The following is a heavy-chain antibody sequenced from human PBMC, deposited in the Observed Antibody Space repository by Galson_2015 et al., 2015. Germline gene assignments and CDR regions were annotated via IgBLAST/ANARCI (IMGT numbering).Heavy chain of an antibody. CDR3: ARDPQDNSGWSCYFDY. CDR1: GFTLSSYW. J-gene: IGHJ4*02. CDR2: INSDGSDT. V-gene: IGHV3-74*01. D-gene: IGHD6-19*01. Sequence: LRLSCAVSGFTLSSYWMHWVRQAPGKGLVWVSRINSDGSDTTYADSVKGRFTISRDNSKNTLYLQMNSLRAEDTAVYYCARDPQDNSGWSCYFDYWGQGTLVTVSS.